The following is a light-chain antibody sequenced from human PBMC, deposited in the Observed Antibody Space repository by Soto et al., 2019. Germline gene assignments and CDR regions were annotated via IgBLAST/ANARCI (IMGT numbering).Light chain of an antibody. CDR1: QGIRNF. V-gene: IGKV1-27*01. CDR3: QKYSSVPV. CDR2: AAS. J-gene: IGKJ3*01. Sequence: DIQMTQSPTSLSASVGDRVTITCRASQGIRNFVAWYQQKPGKVPKLLIYAASTLQSGVPSRFSGSGSGTDFTLTISSLQPEDVATYSCQKYSSVPVFGPGTKVEIK.